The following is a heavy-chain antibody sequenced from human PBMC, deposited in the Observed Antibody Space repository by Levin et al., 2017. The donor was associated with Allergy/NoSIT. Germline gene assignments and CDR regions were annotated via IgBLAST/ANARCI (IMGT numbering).Heavy chain of an antibody. CDR1: GYTFTSYY. V-gene: IGHV1-46*01. J-gene: IGHJ4*02. Sequence: ASVKVSCKASGYTFTSYYMHWVRQAPGQGLEWMGIINPSGGSTSYAQKFQGRVTMTRDTSTSTVYMELSSLRSEDTAVYYCARDLTTAMMSLNIYYFDYWGQGTLVTVSS. D-gene: IGHD5-18*01. CDR2: INPSGGST. CDR3: ARDLTTAMMSLNIYYFDY.